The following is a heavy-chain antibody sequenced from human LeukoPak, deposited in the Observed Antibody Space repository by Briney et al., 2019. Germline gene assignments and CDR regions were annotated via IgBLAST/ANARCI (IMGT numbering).Heavy chain of an antibody. V-gene: IGHV4-4*07. Sequence: SETLSLTCTVSGGSISSYYWSWIRQPAGKGLEWIGRIYTSGSTSYNPSLKSRVTMSVDTSKNQFSLKLSSVTAADTAVYYCARGARGRIAAAGTINWFDPWGQGTLVTVSS. J-gene: IGHJ5*02. CDR2: IYTSGST. CDR3: ARGARGRIAAAGTINWFDP. D-gene: IGHD6-13*01. CDR1: GGSISSYY.